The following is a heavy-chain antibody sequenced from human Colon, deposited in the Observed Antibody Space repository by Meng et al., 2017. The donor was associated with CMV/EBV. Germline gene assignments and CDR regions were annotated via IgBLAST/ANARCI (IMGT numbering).Heavy chain of an antibody. CDR1: GYTFTGYY. D-gene: IGHD3-22*01. J-gene: IGHJ1*01. CDR2: INPNSGGT. CDR3: ATVSSGYYLYFQH. V-gene: IGHV1-2*02. Sequence: LVQAGAGVKKPGASVKVSCKASGYTFTGYYMHWVRQAPGQGLEWMGWINPNSGGTNYAQKFQGRVTMTRDTSISTAYMELSRLRSDDTAVYYCATVSSGYYLYFQHWGQGTLVTVSS.